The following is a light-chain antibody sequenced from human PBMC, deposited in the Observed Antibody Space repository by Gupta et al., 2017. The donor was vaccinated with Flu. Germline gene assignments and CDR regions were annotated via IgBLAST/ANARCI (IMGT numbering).Light chain of an antibody. CDR1: QDISNY. Sequence: DIQMTQSPSSLSASVGDRDTITCQASQDISNYLNWYQQKPGKAPKILIFAAPTLETGAPSRFSGSGSGTDFTFTISSLQPEDIATYYCQQYDDLPYTFGLGTKLEIK. J-gene: IGKJ2*01. CDR3: QQYDDLPYT. V-gene: IGKV1-33*01. CDR2: AAP.